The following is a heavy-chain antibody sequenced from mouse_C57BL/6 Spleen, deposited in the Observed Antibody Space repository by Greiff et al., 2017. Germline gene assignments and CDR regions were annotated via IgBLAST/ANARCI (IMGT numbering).Heavy chain of an antibody. Sequence: QVQLKQSGAELARPGASVKLSCKASGYTFTSYGISWVKQRTGQGLEWIGEIYPRSGNTYYNEKFKGKATLTADKSSSTAYMELRSLTSEDSAVYFCAGGLPAWFAYWGQGTLVTVSA. CDR3: AGGLPAWFAY. CDR1: GYTFTSYG. CDR2: IYPRSGNT. V-gene: IGHV1-81*01. D-gene: IGHD2-4*01. J-gene: IGHJ3*01.